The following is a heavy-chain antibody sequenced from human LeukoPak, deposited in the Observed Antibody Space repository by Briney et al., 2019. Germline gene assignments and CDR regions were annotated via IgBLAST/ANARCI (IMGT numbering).Heavy chain of an antibody. V-gene: IGHV3-53*01. J-gene: IGHJ4*02. CDR2: IYSGGST. Sequence: PGGSLRLSCAASGFTFSSYAMSWVRQAPGKGLEWVSVIYSGGSTYYADSVKGRFTISRDNSKNTLYLQMNSLRAEDTAVYYCARGFAAAVYYFDYWGQGTLVTVSS. D-gene: IGHD6-13*01. CDR3: ARGFAAAVYYFDY. CDR1: GFTFSSYA.